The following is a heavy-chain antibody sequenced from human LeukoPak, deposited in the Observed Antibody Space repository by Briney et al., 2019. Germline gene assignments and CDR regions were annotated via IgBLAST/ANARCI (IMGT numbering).Heavy chain of an antibody. D-gene: IGHD5-12*01. J-gene: IGHJ4*02. CDR2: ISGSGGKT. CDR1: GFNFRGYA. V-gene: IGHV3-23*01. Sequence: GGSLRLSCAASGFNFRGYAMSWVRQAPGKGLEWVSTISGSGGKTYYADSVKGRFTISRDNSKNTLYLQVNSLRAEDTAVYYCARDNGYGSFGYWSQGTLVTVSS. CDR3: ARDNGYGSFGY.